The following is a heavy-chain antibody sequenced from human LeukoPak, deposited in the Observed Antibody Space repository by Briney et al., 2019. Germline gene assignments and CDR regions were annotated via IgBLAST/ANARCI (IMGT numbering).Heavy chain of an antibody. V-gene: IGHV3-74*01. Sequence: GGSLRPSCAASGFTLSRYWMHWVRQVPGKGLVWVSRIEPDGSRITYADSLKGRFTMSRDNAKNTLYLQMNSLRAEDTAVYYCARDFAGGDDYWGQGTLVTVSS. CDR1: GFTLSRYW. J-gene: IGHJ4*02. CDR3: ARDFAGGDDY. CDR2: IEPDGSRI. D-gene: IGHD3-16*01.